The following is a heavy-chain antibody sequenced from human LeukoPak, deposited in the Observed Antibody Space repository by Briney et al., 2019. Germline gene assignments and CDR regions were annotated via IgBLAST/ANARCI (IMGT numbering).Heavy chain of an antibody. J-gene: IGHJ3*01. V-gene: IGHV3-48*03. CDR1: GFTFSSHE. Sequence: TGGSLRLSCAASGFTFSSHEMNWVRQAPGKGLEWVSYISDSGSPIYYADSVKGRFTVSRDNAKNSLYLQMNSLRAEDTALYYCARQTLGATAYSAFDFWGQGTLVTVSS. CDR3: ARQTLGATAYSAFDF. D-gene: IGHD3-16*01. CDR2: ISDSGSPI.